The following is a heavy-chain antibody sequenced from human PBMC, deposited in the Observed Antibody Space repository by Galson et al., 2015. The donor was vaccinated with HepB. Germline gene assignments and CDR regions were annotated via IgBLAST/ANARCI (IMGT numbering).Heavy chain of an antibody. CDR3: ASRYCSSTSCYDYYYYMDV. J-gene: IGHJ6*03. CDR1: GFNFHDHY. CDR2: ISSSGSTI. Sequence: SLRLSCADPGFNFHDHYMSWARQAQGKGLEWVSYISSSGSTIYYAASVKGRFTISRDNAKNSLYLQMNSLRAEDTAVYYCASRYCSSTSCYDYYYYMDVWGKGTTVTVSS. D-gene: IGHD2-2*01. V-gene: IGHV3-11*01.